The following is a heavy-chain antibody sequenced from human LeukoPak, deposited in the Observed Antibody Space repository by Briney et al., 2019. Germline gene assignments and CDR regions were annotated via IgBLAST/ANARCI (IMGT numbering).Heavy chain of an antibody. CDR1: GFPFNNYW. CDR3: ARAGASGWYAAGWFDP. D-gene: IGHD6-19*01. Sequence: GGSLRLSCAASGFPFNNYWMHWVRHAPGKGLVWVSSINTDGRTTRYAASVQGRFTISRDNAKNTLYLQMNSLRVDDTAVYYCARAGASGWYAAGWFDPWGQGTLVTVSS. J-gene: IGHJ5*02. V-gene: IGHV3-74*01. CDR2: INTDGRTT.